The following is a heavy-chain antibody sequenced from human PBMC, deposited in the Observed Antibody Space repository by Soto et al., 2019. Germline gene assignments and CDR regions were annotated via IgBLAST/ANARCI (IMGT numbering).Heavy chain of an antibody. Sequence: PGGSLRLSCAASGFTFSDYYMSWIRQAPGKGLEWVSYISSSSSYTNYADSVKGRFTISRDNAKNSLYPQMNSLRAEDTAVYYCARFGSADGSGSYYYYGMDVWGQGTTVTVSS. D-gene: IGHD3-10*01. V-gene: IGHV3-11*06. CDR1: GFTFSDYY. CDR2: ISSSSSYT. CDR3: ARFGSADGSGSYYYYGMDV. J-gene: IGHJ6*02.